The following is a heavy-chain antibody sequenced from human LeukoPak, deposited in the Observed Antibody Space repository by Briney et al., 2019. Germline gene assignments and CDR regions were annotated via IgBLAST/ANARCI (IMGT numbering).Heavy chain of an antibody. Sequence: ASVTVSCKPSGYTFITYGIRWVRQAPGQGREWMGWISTYNGSINYARKFQGRVTITTDTSTSTAYMELRCLRSDDMAVYDCASQRALWFLPYNWFDRWGQGTLVTVSS. CDR3: ASQRALWFLPYNWFDR. CDR1: GYTFITYG. J-gene: IGHJ5*02. D-gene: IGHD3-10*01. CDR2: ISTYNGSI. V-gene: IGHV1-18*03.